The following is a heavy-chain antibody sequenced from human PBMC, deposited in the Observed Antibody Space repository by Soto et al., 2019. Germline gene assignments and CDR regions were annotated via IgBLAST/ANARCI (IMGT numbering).Heavy chain of an antibody. V-gene: IGHV6-1*01. CDR3: ARDRAYYYDSSGYRGFDY. J-gene: IGHJ4*02. Sequence: SQTLSLTCAISGDSVSSSSAAWNWIRQSPSRGLEWLGRTYYRSKWYNDYAVSVKSRITINPDTSKNQFSLQLNSVTPEDTAVYYCARDRAYYYDSSGYRGFDYWGQGTLVTVSS. CDR1: GDSVSSSSAA. D-gene: IGHD3-22*01. CDR2: TYYRSKWYN.